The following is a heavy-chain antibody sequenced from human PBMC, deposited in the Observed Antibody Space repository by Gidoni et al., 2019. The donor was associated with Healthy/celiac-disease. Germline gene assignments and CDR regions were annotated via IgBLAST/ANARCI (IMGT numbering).Heavy chain of an antibody. CDR2: ISGSGGST. D-gene: IGHD3-22*01. CDR3: AAPPYYYDSSGYYFDAFDI. J-gene: IGHJ3*02. Sequence: EVQLLESGGGLVQPGGSLRLSCAASGFTFSSYAMSWVRQAPGKGLEWVSAISGSGGSTYYADSVKGRFTISRDNSKNTLYLQMNSLRAEDTAVYYCAAPPYYYDSSGYYFDAFDIWGQGTMVTVSS. CDR1: GFTFSSYA. V-gene: IGHV3-23*01.